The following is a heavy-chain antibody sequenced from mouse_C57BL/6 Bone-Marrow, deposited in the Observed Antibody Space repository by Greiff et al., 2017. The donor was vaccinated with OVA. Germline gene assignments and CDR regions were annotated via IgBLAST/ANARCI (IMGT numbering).Heavy chain of an antibody. Sequence: EVKVVESGPELVKPGASVKISCKASGYSFTGYYMNWVKQSPEKSLEWIGEINPSTGGTTYNQKFKAKATLTVDKSSSTAYMQLKSLTSEDSAVYYCARPYYGSSSFYAMDYWGQGTSVTVSS. J-gene: IGHJ4*01. CDR3: ARPYYGSSSFYAMDY. V-gene: IGHV1-42*01. D-gene: IGHD1-1*01. CDR2: INPSTGGT. CDR1: GYSFTGYY.